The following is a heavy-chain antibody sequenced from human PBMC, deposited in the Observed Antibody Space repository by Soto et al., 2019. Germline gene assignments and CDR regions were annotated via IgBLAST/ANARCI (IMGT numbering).Heavy chain of an antibody. J-gene: IGHJ5*02. CDR2: IWYDGSNK. CDR1: GFTFSSYG. V-gene: IGHV3-33*01. Sequence: QVQLVESGGGVVQPGRSLRLSCAASGFTFSSYGMHWVRQAPGKGLEWVAVIWYDGSNKYYADSVKGRFTISRDNSKNTLYLQMNSLRAEDTAVYYCASDKFPNWFDPWGQGTLVTVSS. CDR3: ASDKFPNWFDP. D-gene: IGHD2-21*01.